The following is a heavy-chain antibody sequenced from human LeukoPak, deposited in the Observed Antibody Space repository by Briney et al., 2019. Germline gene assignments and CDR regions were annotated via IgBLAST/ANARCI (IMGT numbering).Heavy chain of an antibody. CDR2: ISGSGGST. CDR1: GFTFSSYV. Sequence: GGSLRLSCAASGFTFSSYVMTWVRQAPGKGLEWVSVISGSGGSTYNADSVKGRFTISRDNSKNTLYLQMKSLRVDDTAVYYCAKAPGYCSGGTCYDYWGQGSLVAVSS. CDR3: AKAPGYCSGGTCYDY. D-gene: IGHD2-15*01. V-gene: IGHV3-23*01. J-gene: IGHJ4*02.